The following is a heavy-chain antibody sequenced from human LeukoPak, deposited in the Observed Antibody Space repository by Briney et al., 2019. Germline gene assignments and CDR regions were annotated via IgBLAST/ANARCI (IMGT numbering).Heavy chain of an antibody. CDR1: GLTFSAYA. D-gene: IGHD3-10*02. CDR2: IGSDNKP. J-gene: IGHJ6*02. Sequence: GGSLRLSCDASGLTFSAYAMTWVRQAPGKGLEWVSSIGSDNKPHYSESVKGRFAISRDNSKNMLFLQLNSLRAEDTALYYCARGLHYYVAMDVWGQGTTVTVSS. CDR3: ARGLHYYVAMDV. V-gene: IGHV3-23*05.